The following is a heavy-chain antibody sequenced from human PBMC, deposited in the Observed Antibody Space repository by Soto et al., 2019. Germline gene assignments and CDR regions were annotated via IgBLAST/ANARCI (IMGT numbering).Heavy chain of an antibody. J-gene: IGHJ5*02. CDR3: ARSGTP. V-gene: IGHV4-31*03. CDR2: IYYSGST. D-gene: IGHD1-1*01. Sequence: QVQLQESGPGLVKPSQTLSLTCTISVGSISSSGYYWSWIRQHPGKVLEWIGYIYYSGSTYYNPSLKSRVTITVDTSKNPSSLKLSSVTAADTAVYYCARSGTPWGQVTLVTVSS. CDR1: VGSISSSGYY.